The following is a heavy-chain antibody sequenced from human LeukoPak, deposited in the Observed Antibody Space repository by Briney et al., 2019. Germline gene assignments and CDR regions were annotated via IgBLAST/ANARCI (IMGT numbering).Heavy chain of an antibody. D-gene: IGHD6-13*01. J-gene: IGHJ4*02. CDR1: GGTFSSYA. Sequence: GASVTVSCTASGGTFSSYAISWVRQAPGQGLEWMGGIIPIFGTANYAQKFQGRVTITADESTSTAYMELSSLRSEDTAVYYCARDPPLIPIAAAGDYWGQGTLVTVPS. CDR2: IIPIFGTA. CDR3: ARDPPLIPIAAAGDY. V-gene: IGHV1-69*13.